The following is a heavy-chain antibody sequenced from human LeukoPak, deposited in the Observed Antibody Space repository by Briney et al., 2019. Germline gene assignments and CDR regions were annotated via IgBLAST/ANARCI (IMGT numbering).Heavy chain of an antibody. CDR1: GYTFTSYD. CDR2: MNPNSGNT. J-gene: IGHJ4*02. D-gene: IGHD4-17*01. Sequence: GASVKVSCKASGYTFTSYDINWVRQATGQGLEWMGWMNPNSGNTGYAQKFQGRATMTRNTSISTAYMELRSLRSDDTAVYYCARVTQTDYDFDYWGQGTLVTVSS. CDR3: ARVTQTDYDFDY. V-gene: IGHV1-8*01.